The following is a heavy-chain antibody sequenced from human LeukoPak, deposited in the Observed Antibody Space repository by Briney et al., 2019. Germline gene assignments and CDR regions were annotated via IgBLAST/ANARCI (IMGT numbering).Heavy chain of an antibody. CDR1: GGSISTTNYY. CDR2: IYSSGNT. CDR3: ANPARDFADSGAITW. D-gene: IGHD4-17*01. Sequence: SETLSLTCTVSGGSISTTNYYWGWIRQPPGRDLEWIGSIYSSGNTYYNPSPESRVTISVDTSKNQFSLKLTSVTAADTAVYYCANPARDFADSGAITWWGQGTLVTVSS. J-gene: IGHJ4*02. V-gene: IGHV4-39*01.